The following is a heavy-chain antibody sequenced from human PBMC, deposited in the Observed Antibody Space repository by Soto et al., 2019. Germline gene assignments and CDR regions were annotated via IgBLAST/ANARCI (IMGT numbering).Heavy chain of an antibody. CDR2: ISAYNGNT. D-gene: IGHD6-13*01. CDR3: ARDKIPRIAAAGITGY. CDR1: VYTFTSYG. J-gene: IGHJ4*02. Sequence: GXSVKVSCKASVYTFTSYGISWVRQAPGQGLEWMGWISAYNGNTNYAQKLQGRVAMTTDTSTSTAYMELRSLRSDDTAVYYCARDKIPRIAAAGITGYWGQGTLVTVSS. V-gene: IGHV1-18*01.